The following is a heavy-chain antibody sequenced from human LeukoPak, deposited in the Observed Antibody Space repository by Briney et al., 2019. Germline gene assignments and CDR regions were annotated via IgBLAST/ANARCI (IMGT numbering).Heavy chain of an antibody. J-gene: IGHJ5*02. Sequence: ASVKVSCKASGYTFTSYGISWVRQAPGQGLEWMGWISAYNGNTNYAQKLQGRVTMTTDTSKSTAYMELRSLRSDDTAVYYCARTHYDILTGEANWFDPWGQGTLVTVSS. CDR2: ISAYNGNT. D-gene: IGHD3-9*01. V-gene: IGHV1-18*01. CDR1: GYTFTSYG. CDR3: ARTHYDILTGEANWFDP.